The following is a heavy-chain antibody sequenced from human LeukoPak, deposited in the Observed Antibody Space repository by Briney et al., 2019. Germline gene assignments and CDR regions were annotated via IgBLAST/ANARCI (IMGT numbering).Heavy chain of an antibody. V-gene: IGHV4-59*02. CDR3: VTGHSSGWFDY. D-gene: IGHD6-19*01. CDR2: IYYPTTT. J-gene: IGHJ4*02. Sequence: SETLSLTCTVSGGSVSSDYWRWNRQSPGTGLEWIGYIYYPTTTNYNPSLKSRVTMSLDTSKNHFSLDLTSVTGADTAVYFCVTGHSSGWFDYWGQGTLVTVSS. CDR1: GGSVSSDY.